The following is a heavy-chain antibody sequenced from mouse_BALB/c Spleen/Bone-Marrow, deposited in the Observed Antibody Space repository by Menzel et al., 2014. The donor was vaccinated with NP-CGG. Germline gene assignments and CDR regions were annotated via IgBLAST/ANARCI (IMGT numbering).Heavy chain of an antibody. J-gene: IGHJ2*01. D-gene: IGHD2-14*01. CDR2: INTETGEP. CDR3: ARGNRYDGVDY. Sequence: LMESGPELKKPGETVKISCKASGYTFTDYSMHWVKQAPGKVLKWMGWINTETGEPTYADDFKGRFAFSLETSASTAYLQINNLKNEDTATYFCARGNRYDGVDYWGQGTTLTVSS. V-gene: IGHV9-2-1*01. CDR1: GYTFTDYS.